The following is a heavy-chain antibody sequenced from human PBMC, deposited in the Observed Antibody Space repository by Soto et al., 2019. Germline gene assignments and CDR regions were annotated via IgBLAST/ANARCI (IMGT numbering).Heavy chain of an antibody. Sequence: SVKVSCKASGGTFSSYAISWVRQAPGQGLEWMGGIIPIFGTANYAQKFQGRVTITADESTSTAYMELSSLRSEDTAVYYCARDQEVLVVTTLSDYYYGMDVWGQGTTVTVSS. CDR2: IIPIFGTA. D-gene: IGHD2-21*02. V-gene: IGHV1-69*13. CDR1: GGTFSSYA. CDR3: ARDQEVLVVTTLSDYYYGMDV. J-gene: IGHJ6*02.